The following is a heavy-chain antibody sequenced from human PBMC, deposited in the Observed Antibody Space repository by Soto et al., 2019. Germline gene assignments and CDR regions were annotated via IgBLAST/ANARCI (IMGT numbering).Heavy chain of an antibody. CDR2: INPNSGGT. J-gene: IGHJ5*02. V-gene: IGHV1-2*02. CDR3: ARLPLQRLQEGWFDP. CDR1: GYTFTGYY. D-gene: IGHD4-4*01. Sequence: ASVKVSCKASGYTFTGYYMHWVRQAPGQGLEWMGWINPNSGGTNYAQKFQGRVTMTRDTSISTAYMELSRLRSDDTAVYYCARLPLQRLQEGWFDPWGQGTLVTVSS.